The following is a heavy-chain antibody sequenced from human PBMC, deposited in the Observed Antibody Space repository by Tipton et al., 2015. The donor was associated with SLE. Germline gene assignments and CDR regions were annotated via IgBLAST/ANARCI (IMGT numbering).Heavy chain of an antibody. V-gene: IGHV4-61*02. Sequence: LRLSCTVSGGSISSGPYHWSWIRQPAGKGLEWIGRIYSSGSTNYNPSLKSRVTISVDTSKNQFSLNLSSVTAADTAVYYCARDLRAIGDRFDPWGQGALVTVSS. CDR3: ARDLRAIGDRFDP. CDR2: IYSSGST. CDR1: GGSISSGPYH. J-gene: IGHJ5*02. D-gene: IGHD3-16*01.